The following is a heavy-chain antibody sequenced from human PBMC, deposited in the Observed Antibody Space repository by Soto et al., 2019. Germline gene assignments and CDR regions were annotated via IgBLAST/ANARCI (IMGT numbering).Heavy chain of an antibody. J-gene: IGHJ3*02. D-gene: IGHD3-22*01. V-gene: IGHV3-74*01. Sequence: EVQLVESGGGLVQPGGSQRLSCEXSGXTFSSYWMHWVRQAPGKGLVWVSRINRYGSSTSYADSVKGRFTISRDNAKNTLYLQMNSLRAEDTAVYYCARGGDSSYYDSSGYPAAFDIWGQGTMVTVSS. CDR3: ARGGDSSYYDSSGYPAAFDI. CDR1: GXTFSSYW. CDR2: INRYGSST.